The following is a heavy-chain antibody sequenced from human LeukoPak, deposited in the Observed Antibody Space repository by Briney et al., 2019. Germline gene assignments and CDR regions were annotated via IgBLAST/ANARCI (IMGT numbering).Heavy chain of an antibody. CDR2: IYPNSGGT. CDR1: GYTFTGYY. D-gene: IGHD6-6*01. J-gene: IGHJ4*02. CDR3: AREKYSGSSAFDY. Sequence: GASVKVSCKASGYTFTGYYMHWVRQAPGQGLEWMGWIYPNSGGTNYAQKFQGRVTVTRDTSISTAYMELSSLRSEDTAVYYCAREKYSGSSAFDYWGQGTLVTVSS. V-gene: IGHV1-2*02.